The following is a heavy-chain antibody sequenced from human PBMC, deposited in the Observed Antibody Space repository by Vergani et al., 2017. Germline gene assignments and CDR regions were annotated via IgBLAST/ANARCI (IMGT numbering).Heavy chain of an antibody. CDR2: IYYSGST. CDR3: ARGRLTGELIPFFGY. CDR1: GGSISSSSYY. Sequence: QLQLQESGPGLVKPSETLSLTCTVSGGSISSSSYYWGWIRQPPGKGLEWIGRIYYSGSTYYNPSLKSRVTISVDTSKNQFSLKLSSVTAADTAVYYCARGRLTGELIPFFGYWGQGTLVTVSS. D-gene: IGHD3-10*01. J-gene: IGHJ4*02. V-gene: IGHV4-39*07.